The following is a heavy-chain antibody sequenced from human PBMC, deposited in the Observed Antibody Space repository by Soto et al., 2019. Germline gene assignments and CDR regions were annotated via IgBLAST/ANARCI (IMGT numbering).Heavy chain of an antibody. J-gene: IGHJ4*02. CDR3: AHRGGATVGLYYFDY. CDR2: IYWHDDK. V-gene: IGHV2-5*01. CDR1: GFALSTTGVG. Sequence: SGPTLVNPTHTLTLTCTFSGFALSTTGVGVSWIRQPPGKALEWLALIYWHDDKRYSPSLKSRRTITKDTSKNQVVLTMTNMDPVDTATYYCAHRGGATVGLYYFDYWGQGALVTVSS. D-gene: IGHD3-16*01.